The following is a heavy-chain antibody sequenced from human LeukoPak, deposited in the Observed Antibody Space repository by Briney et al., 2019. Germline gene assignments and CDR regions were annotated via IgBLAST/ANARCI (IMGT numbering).Heavy chain of an antibody. J-gene: IGHJ3*02. D-gene: IGHD3-22*01. V-gene: IGHV3-23*01. CDR2: ISAGSVST. CDR3: AKDIAFSSGYNAFDM. CDR1: GFSFSSYA. Sequence: PGGSLRLSRAASGFSFSSYAMTWVRPTPGKGLEGVSVISAGSVSTYYADSVKGRFTISRDNSNYTLFLQMTSLRAEDTAVYYCAKDIAFSSGYNAFDMWGQGTMVTVSS.